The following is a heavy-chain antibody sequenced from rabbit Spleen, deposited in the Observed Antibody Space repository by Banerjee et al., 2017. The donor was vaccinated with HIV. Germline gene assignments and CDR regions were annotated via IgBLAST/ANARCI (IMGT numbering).Heavy chain of an antibody. CDR1: GFFFINKYV. CDR3: ARDLAAIIGWNFGL. D-gene: IGHD4-1*01. V-gene: IGHV1S40*01. J-gene: IGHJ3*01. CDR2: INTRTGAT. Sequence: QSLEESGGGLVQPEGSLTLTCTASGFFFINKYVMCWVRQAPGKGLEWIACINTRTGATAYANWAKGRFTISKASSTTVTLQMTSLTAADTATYFCARDLAAIIGWNFGLWGQGTLVTVS.